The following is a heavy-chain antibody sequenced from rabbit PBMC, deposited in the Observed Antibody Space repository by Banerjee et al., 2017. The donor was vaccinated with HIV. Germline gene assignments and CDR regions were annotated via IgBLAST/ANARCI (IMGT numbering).Heavy chain of an antibody. D-gene: IGHD7-1*01. J-gene: IGHJ4*01. CDR3: ARGDGAYAGYVEYYFNL. Sequence: QSLEESGGDLVKPGASLTLTCKASGFSFSSGYYMCWVRQAPGKGPEWIGCIYTGSGSTWYASWAKGRFTITKTSSTTVTLQMTSLTAADTATYFCARGDGAYAGYVEYYFNLWGQGTLVTVS. CDR1: GFSFSSGYY. V-gene: IGHV1S40*01. CDR2: IYTGSGST.